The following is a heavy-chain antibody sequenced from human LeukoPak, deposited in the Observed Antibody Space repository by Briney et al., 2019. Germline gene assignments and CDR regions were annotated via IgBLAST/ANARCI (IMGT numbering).Heavy chain of an antibody. CDR2: INPNSGGT. V-gene: IGHV1-2*02. CDR3: ARGNYDILTGYYGSYYFDY. D-gene: IGHD3-9*01. CDR1: GYTFTSYD. Sequence: ASVKVSCQASGYTFTSYDINWVRQATGQGLEWMGWINPNSGGTNYAQKFQGRVTMTRDTSISTAYMELSRLRSDDTAVYYCARGNYDILTGYYGSYYFDYWGQGTLVTVSS. J-gene: IGHJ4*02.